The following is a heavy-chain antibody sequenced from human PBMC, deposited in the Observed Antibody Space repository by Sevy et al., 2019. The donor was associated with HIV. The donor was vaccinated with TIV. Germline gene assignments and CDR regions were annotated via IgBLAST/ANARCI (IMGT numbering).Heavy chain of an antibody. CDR3: ARASSSTGAADY. V-gene: IGHV1-8*01. Sequence: ASVKVSCKASGYTFTSYDINWVRQATGQGLEWMGWMNPNSGNTGYAQKFQGRVTMTRNTSISTAYMELSSLRSEDTAVYYCARASSSTGAADYWGQGTLVNVSS. J-gene: IGHJ4*02. CDR2: MNPNSGNT. D-gene: IGHD2-8*02. CDR1: GYTFTSYD.